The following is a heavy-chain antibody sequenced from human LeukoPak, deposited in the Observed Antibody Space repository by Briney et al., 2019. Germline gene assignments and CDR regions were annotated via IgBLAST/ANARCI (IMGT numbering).Heavy chain of an antibody. J-gene: IGHJ3*02. CDR1: GYTFSDYY. Sequence: ASVKVSCKTSGYTFSDYYIHWIRQAPGQGLEWVGWINPNSGDTDYAQKFQGRVTITTDTSTSTAYMELRNLRSDDTAVYYCARGGRWELPRPYAFDIWGQGTMVTVSS. CDR2: INPNSGDT. D-gene: IGHD1-26*01. V-gene: IGHV1-2*02. CDR3: ARGGRWELPRPYAFDI.